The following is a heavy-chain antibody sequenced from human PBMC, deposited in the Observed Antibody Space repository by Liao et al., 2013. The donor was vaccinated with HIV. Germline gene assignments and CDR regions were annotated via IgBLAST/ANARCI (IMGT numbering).Heavy chain of an antibody. CDR3: ARDSRLQDVSSWYYFDY. CDR2: IYGTGTT. D-gene: IGHD6-13*01. Sequence: QVQLEESGPGLVKPSQTLSLTCTVSGASIASGSYYWSWIRQPAGKGLEWIGRIYGTGTTNYNPSLKSRVTISVDTSKNQFSLKMTSVTAADTAVYYCARDSRLQDVSSWYYFDYWGRGTLVTVSS. CDR1: GASIASGSYY. V-gene: IGHV4-61*02. J-gene: IGHJ4*02.